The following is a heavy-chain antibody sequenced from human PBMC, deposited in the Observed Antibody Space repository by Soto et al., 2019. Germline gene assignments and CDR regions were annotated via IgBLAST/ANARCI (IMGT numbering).Heavy chain of an antibody. J-gene: IGHJ4*02. CDR3: AREGSGYNF. D-gene: IGHD5-12*01. Sequence: SVKVSCKASGGSFSNFGISWVRQAPGQGLEWMGGIAPVFGRPNYAQRFRGRLTITADESTSTGYMELISLRSDDTAVYYCAREGSGYNFWGQGTQVTVSS. CDR1: GGSFSNFG. CDR2: IAPVFGRP. V-gene: IGHV1-69*13.